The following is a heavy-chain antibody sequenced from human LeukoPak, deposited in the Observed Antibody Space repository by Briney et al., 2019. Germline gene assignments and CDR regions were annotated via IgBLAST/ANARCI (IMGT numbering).Heavy chain of an antibody. CDR1: GGSISSSAYY. V-gene: IGHV4-39*01. CDR2: IYYSGTT. CDR3: ARKEIYPTWFDP. J-gene: IGHJ5*02. Sequence: SETLSLTCTVSGGSISSSAYYWGWIRQPPGKGLERIGNIYYSGTTYYNPSLKGRVTISVDTSKNQFSLKLYSVTAADTAVYYCARKEIYPTWFDPWGQGTLVTVSS.